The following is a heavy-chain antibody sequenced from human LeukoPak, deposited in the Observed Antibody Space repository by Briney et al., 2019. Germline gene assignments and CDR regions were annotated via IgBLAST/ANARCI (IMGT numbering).Heavy chain of an antibody. Sequence: GGSLRLSCAASGFTFTSFAMNWARQAPGKGLEWVSVIIGSGYTTHYADSVKGRFTISRDNFKNTLYLQMNSLRGEDTAVYYCAKKRYEDGTSSPGYLDVWGQGTTVTVSS. CDR2: IIGSGYTT. CDR3: AKKRYEDGTSSPGYLDV. J-gene: IGHJ6*02. V-gene: IGHV3-23*01. D-gene: IGHD1-1*01. CDR1: GFTFTSFA.